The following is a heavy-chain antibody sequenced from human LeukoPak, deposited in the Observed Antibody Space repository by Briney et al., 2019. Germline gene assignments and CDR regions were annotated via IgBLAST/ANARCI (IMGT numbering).Heavy chain of an antibody. V-gene: IGHV4-39*07. CDR3: ARGSSRNFDY. CDR1: GGSISSGGYS. J-gene: IGHJ4*02. Sequence: SETLSLTCTVSGGSISSGGYSWSWLRQPPGKGLEWIGEINHSGSTNYNPSLKSRVTISVDTSKNQFSLKLSSVTAADTAVYYCARGSSRNFDYWGQGTLVTVSS. CDR2: INHSGST. D-gene: IGHD6-13*01.